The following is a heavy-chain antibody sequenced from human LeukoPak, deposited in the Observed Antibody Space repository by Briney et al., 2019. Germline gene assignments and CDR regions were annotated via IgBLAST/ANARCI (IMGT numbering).Heavy chain of an antibody. V-gene: IGHV3-9*01. CDR3: AKDIGAYYYGSGSSGFFDY. CDR2: ISWNSGSI. Sequence: PGRSLRLSCAASGFTFHDYAMHWVRHAPGKGLEWVSGISWNSGSIGYADSVKGRFTISRDNAKNSLYLQMNSLRAEDTALYYCAKDIGAYYYGSGSSGFFDYWGQGTLVTVSS. CDR1: GFTFHDYA. D-gene: IGHD3-10*01. J-gene: IGHJ4*02.